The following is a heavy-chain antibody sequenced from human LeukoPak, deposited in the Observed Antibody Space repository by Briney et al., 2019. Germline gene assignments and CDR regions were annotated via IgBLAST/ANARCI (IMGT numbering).Heavy chain of an antibody. V-gene: IGHV3-23*01. J-gene: IGHJ4*02. Sequence: GGSLRLSCAASGFTFSSYAMGWVRQAPGKGLEWVSVISGGGGTTYYADSVKGRFTISRDNSKSTLFLQMNSLRAEDTAVFYCAKVGTYYDILTGYLYYFDYWGQGTLVTVSS. CDR1: GFTFSSYA. D-gene: IGHD3-9*01. CDR3: AKVGTYYDILTGYLYYFDY. CDR2: ISGGGGTT.